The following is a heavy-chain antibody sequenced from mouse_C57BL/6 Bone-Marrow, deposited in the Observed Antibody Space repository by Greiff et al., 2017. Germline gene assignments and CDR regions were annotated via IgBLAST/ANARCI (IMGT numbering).Heavy chain of an antibody. Sequence: DVKLQESGPGLVKPSQSLSLTCSVTGYSITSGYYWNWIRQFPGNKLEWMGYISYDGSNNYNPSLKNRISITRDTSKNQFFLKLNSVTTEDTATYYCARSYLYFDVWGTGTTVTVSS. V-gene: IGHV3-6*01. CDR3: ARSYLYFDV. D-gene: IGHD2-12*01. CDR1: GYSITSGYY. J-gene: IGHJ1*03. CDR2: ISYDGSN.